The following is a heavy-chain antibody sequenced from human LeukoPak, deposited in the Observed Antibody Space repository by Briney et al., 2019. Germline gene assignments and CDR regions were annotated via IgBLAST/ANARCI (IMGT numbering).Heavy chain of an antibody. J-gene: IGHJ4*02. Sequence: GESLKISCKVSGYSFTNYWIGWVRQMPGKGLEWMGIIYPGDSDTRYRPSFQAQVTISVDKSITTAYLQWSSLQAPDTAMYYCARRSGFGGSVYYFDYCGQGTLVTVSS. V-gene: IGHV5-51*01. CDR3: ARRSGFGGSVYYFDY. CDR1: GYSFTNYW. D-gene: IGHD2-15*01. CDR2: IYPGDSDT.